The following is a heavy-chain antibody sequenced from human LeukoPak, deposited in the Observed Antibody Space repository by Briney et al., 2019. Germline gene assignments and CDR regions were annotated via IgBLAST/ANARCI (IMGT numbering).Heavy chain of an antibody. D-gene: IGHD3-22*01. J-gene: IGHJ5*02. CDR3: ARRGKWLQLFDP. V-gene: IGHV4-30-4*08. CDR1: GGSINSGDCY. Sequence: SQTLSLTCTVSGGSINSGDCYWNWIRQPPGKGLEWIGYIYYSGNTYYNPSLKTRVTISVDTSKNQFSLKLSSVTAADTAVYYCARRGKWLQLFDPWGQGTLVTVSS. CDR2: IYYSGNT.